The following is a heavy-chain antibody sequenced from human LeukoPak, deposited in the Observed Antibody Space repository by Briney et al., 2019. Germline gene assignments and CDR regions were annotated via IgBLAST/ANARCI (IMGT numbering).Heavy chain of an antibody. Sequence: GGSLRLSCAASGFTFDDYAMHWVRQAPGKGLEWVSGINWNGGSIGYADSVKGRFTISRDNAKNSLYLQMNSLRAEDTALYYCAKQRGYYYDSSGYQTEGEFDYWGQGTLVTVSS. CDR1: GFTFDDYA. J-gene: IGHJ4*02. V-gene: IGHV3-9*01. D-gene: IGHD3-22*01. CDR3: AKQRGYYYDSSGYQTEGEFDY. CDR2: INWNGGSI.